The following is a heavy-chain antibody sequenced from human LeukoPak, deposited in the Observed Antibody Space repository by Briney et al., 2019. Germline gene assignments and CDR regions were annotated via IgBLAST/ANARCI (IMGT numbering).Heavy chain of an antibody. V-gene: IGHV3-48*03. J-gene: IGHJ4*02. CDR2: ISSSGSTI. Sequence: GGSLRLSSAAPGFTLTSYEMNWVRDSPGKGLEWVSYISSSGSTIYYADSVKGRFTFSRDNAKNSLYLQMNSLRAEDTAVYYCARVGPPDYWGQGTLVTVSS. CDR3: ARVGPPDY. CDR1: GFTLTSYE.